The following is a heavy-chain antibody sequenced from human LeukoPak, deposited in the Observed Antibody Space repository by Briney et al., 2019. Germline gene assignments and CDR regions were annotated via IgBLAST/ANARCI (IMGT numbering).Heavy chain of an antibody. D-gene: IGHD6-13*01. CDR3: ARQKGSPNAWYDFDY. CDR1: GGSISSSSFY. CDR2: ISFAMYT. V-gene: IGHV4-39*01. Sequence: SETLSLTCTVSGGSISSSSFYWGWIRQPPGKGLEWVGSISFAMYTYYNPSLTSRVTISVDTSKDQFSLRLTSVAAADTAVYYCARQKGSPNAWYDFDYWGQGTLVTVSS. J-gene: IGHJ4*02.